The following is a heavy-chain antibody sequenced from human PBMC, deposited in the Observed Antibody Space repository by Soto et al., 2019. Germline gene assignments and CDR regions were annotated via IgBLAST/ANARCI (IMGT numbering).Heavy chain of an antibody. CDR2: ISNTGST. CDR1: GFTVSNNY. Sequence: SLRLSCVASGFTVSNNYMSWVRQAPGRGLEWVSAISNTGSTYYAGSVKGRSTISRDSSTNTLYLEVNSLRADDTAVYYCAKVNVVVVAATFEYEYYFDYWGQGTLVTVSS. CDR3: AKVNVVVVAATFEYEYYFDY. D-gene: IGHD2-15*01. J-gene: IGHJ4*02. V-gene: IGHV3-53*01.